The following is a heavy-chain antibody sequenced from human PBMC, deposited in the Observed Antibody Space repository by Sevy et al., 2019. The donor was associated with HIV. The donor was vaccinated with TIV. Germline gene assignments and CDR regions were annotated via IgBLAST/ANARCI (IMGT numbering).Heavy chain of an antibody. CDR2: IYYSGST. D-gene: IGHD6-19*01. J-gene: IGHJ4*02. V-gene: IGHV4-59*01. Sequence: SETLSLTCTVSGGSISSYYWSWIRQPPGKGLEWIGYIYYSGSTNYNPSLKSRVTISVDTSKNQFSLKLSSVTAADTAVYYCARDFRSSSGWSLFDYRGQGTLVTVSS. CDR1: GGSISSYY. CDR3: ARDFRSSSGWSLFDY.